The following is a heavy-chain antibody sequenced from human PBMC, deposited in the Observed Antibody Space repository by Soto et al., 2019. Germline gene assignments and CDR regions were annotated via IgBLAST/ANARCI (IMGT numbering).Heavy chain of an antibody. CDR3: ATGRGGSGSLTPRVDF. V-gene: IGHV3-23*01. CDR2: ISGGGDTT. J-gene: IGHJ4*02. Sequence: EVQLLESGGGLVQPGGSLRLSCAASGFTFNNYAMTWVRQAPGKGLEWVSAISGGGDTTSYADSVKGRFTVSRDGSKNTLYLQMSSLRAEDTARYYCATGRGGSGSLTPRVDFWGQGTLVTVAA. D-gene: IGHD3-10*01. CDR1: GFTFNNYA.